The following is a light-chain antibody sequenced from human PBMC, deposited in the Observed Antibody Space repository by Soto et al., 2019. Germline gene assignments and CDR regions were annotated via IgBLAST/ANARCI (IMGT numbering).Light chain of an antibody. Sequence: EIVMTQSPATLSVSPGERATLSCRASQSVSSNLAWYQQKPGQAPRLLIYGASTRATGIPARFSGSGSGTEFTLTISSLQSEDFAFYYCQQYNNLPLTFGQGTKVQIK. J-gene: IGKJ1*01. CDR2: GAS. V-gene: IGKV3-15*01. CDR1: QSVSSN. CDR3: QQYNNLPLT.